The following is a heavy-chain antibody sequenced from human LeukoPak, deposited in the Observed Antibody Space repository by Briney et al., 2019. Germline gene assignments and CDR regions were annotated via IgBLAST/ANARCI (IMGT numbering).Heavy chain of an antibody. J-gene: IGHJ5*02. Sequence: GASVKVSCKASGYTFTSYYMHWVRQAPGQGLEWMGIINPSGGSTSYAQKFQGRVTMTRDTSTSTVYMELRSLRSDDTAVYYCARAKYDSSGYYWFDPWGQGTLVTVSS. V-gene: IGHV1-46*01. CDR2: INPSGGST. D-gene: IGHD3-22*01. CDR3: ARAKYDSSGYYWFDP. CDR1: GYTFTSYY.